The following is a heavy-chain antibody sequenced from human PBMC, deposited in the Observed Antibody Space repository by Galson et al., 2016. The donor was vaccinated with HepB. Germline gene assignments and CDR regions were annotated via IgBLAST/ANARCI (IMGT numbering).Heavy chain of an antibody. V-gene: IGHV3-23*01. D-gene: IGHD3-22*01. Sequence: SLRLSCAASGFTFTTYAMSWVRQAPGKGLEWVSGISDSDPSTYYADSVKGRFTISRDNSKNTLYRQMNSLRAEDTAVYYCAKMSSSSAYYSDAFDLWGQGTMGTVSS. J-gene: IGHJ3*01. CDR1: GFTFTTYA. CDR2: ISDSDPST. CDR3: AKMSSSSAYYSDAFDL.